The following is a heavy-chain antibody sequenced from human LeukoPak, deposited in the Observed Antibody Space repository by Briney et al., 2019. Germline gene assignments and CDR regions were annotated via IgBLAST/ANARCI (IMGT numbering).Heavy chain of an antibody. CDR2: IHHSGST. D-gene: IGHD3-16*01. J-gene: IGHJ3*02. CDR3: ARALHLGYYDT. CDR1: GGSFSGYY. V-gene: IGHV4-34*01. Sequence: SETLSLTCAVYGGSFSGYYWSWIRQPPGKGLEWIGEIHHSGSTNYNPSLKSRVSISVDKSKNQFSLKLNSVTAADTAVYYCARALHLGYYDTWGQGTMVSVSS.